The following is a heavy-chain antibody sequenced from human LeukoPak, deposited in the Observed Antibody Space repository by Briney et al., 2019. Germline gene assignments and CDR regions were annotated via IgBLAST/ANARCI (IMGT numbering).Heavy chain of an antibody. J-gene: IGHJ6*02. D-gene: IGHD4-17*01. CDR1: GFTFSSYS. Sequence: GGSLRLSCAASGFTFSSYSMNWVRQAPGKGLEWVSSIISSRSYIYYADSVKGRFTISRDNPKNSLYLQMNSLRAEDTAVYYCARGSPDYGGNSFSLMDVWGQGTPVTVSS. CDR3: ARGSPDYGGNSFSLMDV. V-gene: IGHV3-21*01. CDR2: IISSRSYI.